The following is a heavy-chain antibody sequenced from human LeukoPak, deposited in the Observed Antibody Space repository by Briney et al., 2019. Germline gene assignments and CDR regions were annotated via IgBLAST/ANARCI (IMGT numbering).Heavy chain of an antibody. CDR3: GNVSCSTACCYNGY. Sequence: ASVNVSCTVSGFTFTSYGISWVPQAPGQGLGWLGWISAYNGNTNYAPKLPCRVDMTTDTPTSTAYMELRSLKSDDTSVYYGGNVSCSTACCYNGYWGQGTLVTVSS. J-gene: IGHJ4*02. CDR2: ISAYNGNT. D-gene: IGHD2-2*02. V-gene: IGHV1-18*01. CDR1: GFTFTSYG.